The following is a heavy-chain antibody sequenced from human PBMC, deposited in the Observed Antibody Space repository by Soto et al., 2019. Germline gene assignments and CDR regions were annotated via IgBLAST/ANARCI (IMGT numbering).Heavy chain of an antibody. CDR1: GGSISSYY. J-gene: IGHJ6*02. CDR2: VHHSWGS. V-gene: IGHV4-59*08. CDR3: ARQGFGPLHGLVDV. D-gene: IGHD3-10*01. Sequence: QVQLQESGPGLVKPSETLSLSCTVSGGSISSYYWSWFRQSPGKRMEWIGYVHHSWGSSYNPSLQRPVAVSRATSKSQSPLTGTSVTATAAAVYSCARQGFGPLHGLVDVWGQGTTVTVSS.